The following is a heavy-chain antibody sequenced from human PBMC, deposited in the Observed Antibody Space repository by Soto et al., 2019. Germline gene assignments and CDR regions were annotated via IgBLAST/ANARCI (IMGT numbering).Heavy chain of an antibody. CDR3: ARQKTGTTHSPPNYYYYYYMDV. CDR1: GGSISSYY. J-gene: IGHJ6*03. Sequence: SETLSLTCTVSGGSISSYYWSWIRQPPGKGLEWIGYIYYSGSTNYNPSLKSRVTISVDTSKNQFSLKLSSVTAADTAVYYCARQKTGTTHSPPNYYYYYYMDVWGKGTTVTVSS. CDR2: IYYSGST. V-gene: IGHV4-59*08. D-gene: IGHD1-1*01.